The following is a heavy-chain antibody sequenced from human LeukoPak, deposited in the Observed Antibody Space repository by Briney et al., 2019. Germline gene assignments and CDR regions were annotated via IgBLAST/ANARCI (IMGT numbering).Heavy chain of an antibody. CDR1: GGTFSSYA. CDR3: ATVVLYSGYYFDY. J-gene: IGHJ4*02. D-gene: IGHD5-12*01. Sequence: SVKVSCKASGGTFSSYAISWVRQAPGQGLEWMGGIIPIFGTANYAQKFQGRVTITADESTSTAYMELSSLRSEDTAVYYCATVVLYSGYYFDYWGQGTLVTVSS. V-gene: IGHV1-69*13. CDR2: IIPIFGTA.